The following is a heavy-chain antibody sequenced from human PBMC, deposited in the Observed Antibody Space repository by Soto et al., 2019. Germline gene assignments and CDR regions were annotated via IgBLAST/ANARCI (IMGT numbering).Heavy chain of an antibody. CDR3: AKSYDDNIEPHLAFDI. D-gene: IGHD3-22*01. V-gene: IGHV3-9*01. J-gene: IGHJ3*02. CDR1: GFTFDDYA. CDR2: ISWNSGSI. Sequence: EVQLVESGGGLVQPGRSLRLSCAASGFTFDDYAMHWVRQAPGKGLEWVSGISWNSGSIGYADSVMGRFTISRDNAKNSLYLQMSSLRADDTDLYYCAKSYDDNIEPHLAFDIWGQGTMVTVSS.